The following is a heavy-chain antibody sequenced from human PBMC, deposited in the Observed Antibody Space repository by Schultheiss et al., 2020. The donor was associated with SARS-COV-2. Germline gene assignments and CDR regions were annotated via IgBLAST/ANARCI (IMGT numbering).Heavy chain of an antibody. CDR2: ISAYNGNT. J-gene: IGHJ4*02. V-gene: IGHV1-18*01. D-gene: IGHD5-12*01. CDR1: GYTFTSYG. Sequence: ASVKVSCKASGYTFTSYGISWVRQAPGQGLEWMGWISAYNGNTNYAQKFQGRVTMTRDTSISTAYMELSRLRSDDTAVYYCAREQWLRFKGTLGYWGQGTLVTVSS. CDR3: AREQWLRFKGTLGY.